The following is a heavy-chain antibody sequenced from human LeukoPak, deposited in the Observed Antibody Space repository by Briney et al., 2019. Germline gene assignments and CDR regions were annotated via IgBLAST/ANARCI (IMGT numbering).Heavy chain of an antibody. V-gene: IGHV3-23*01. CDR2: ISGSGGST. Sequence: PGGSLRLSCAASGFTFSSYAMSWVRQAPGKGLEWVSAISGSGGSTYYADSVRGRFTISRDDSKNTLYLQMNSLRAEDTAVYYCAKRYYYGSGFDPWGQGTLVTVSS. D-gene: IGHD3-10*01. J-gene: IGHJ5*02. CDR3: AKRYYYGSGFDP. CDR1: GFTFSSYA.